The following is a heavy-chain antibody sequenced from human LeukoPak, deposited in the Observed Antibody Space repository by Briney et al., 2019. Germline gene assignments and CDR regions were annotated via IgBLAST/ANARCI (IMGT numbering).Heavy chain of an antibody. D-gene: IGHD6-19*01. CDR3: ARILDSAWGELGY. CDR2: ISDGGGST. J-gene: IGHJ4*02. CDR1: GFTFSSYD. V-gene: IGHV3-23*01. Sequence: GSLRLSCAASGFTFSSYDMSWVRQAPGKGLEWVSIISDGGGSTYHADSVKGRFTISRDNSKNTPYLQMNSLRAEDTAVYYCARILDSAWGELGYWGQGTLVTVSS.